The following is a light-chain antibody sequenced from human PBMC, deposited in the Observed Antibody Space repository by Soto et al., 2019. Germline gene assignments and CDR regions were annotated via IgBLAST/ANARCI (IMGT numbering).Light chain of an antibody. CDR3: QQYGSSPIT. V-gene: IGKV3-20*01. CDR2: GAS. Sequence: VMTQSPTTRSVSPGEKATLSCRASHSVGSNLAWYQQKPGQAPRLLIYGASSRATGIPDRFSGSGSGTDFTLTISRLEPEDFAVYYCQQYGSSPITFGQGTRLEIK. CDR1: HSVGSN. J-gene: IGKJ5*01.